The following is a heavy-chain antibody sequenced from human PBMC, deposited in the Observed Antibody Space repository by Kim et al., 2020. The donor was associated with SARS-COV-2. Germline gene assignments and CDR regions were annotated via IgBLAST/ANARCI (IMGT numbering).Heavy chain of an antibody. Sequence: GGSLRLSCAASGFTFSSYSMNWVRQAPGKGLEWVSYISSSSSTIYYADSVKGRFTISRDNAKNSLYLQMNSLRAEDTAVYYCARVKRRYDILTGYYTGYYFDYWGQGTLVTVSS. D-gene: IGHD3-9*01. V-gene: IGHV3-48*04. J-gene: IGHJ4*02. CDR1: GFTFSSYS. CDR2: ISSSSSTI. CDR3: ARVKRRYDILTGYYTGYYFDY.